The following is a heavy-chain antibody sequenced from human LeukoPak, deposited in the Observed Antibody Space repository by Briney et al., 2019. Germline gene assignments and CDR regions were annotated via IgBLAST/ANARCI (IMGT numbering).Heavy chain of an antibody. D-gene: IGHD3-9*01. Sequence: SETLSLTCTVSGDSISSYYWSWIRQPPGKGLEWIGYIFYSGSTNCNPSLKSRVTISIDTSKNQFSLKLSSVTAADMAVYYCARGILTGLDYFDYWGQGILVTVSS. CDR2: IFYSGST. V-gene: IGHV4-59*01. CDR1: GDSISSYY. J-gene: IGHJ4*02. CDR3: ARGILTGLDYFDY.